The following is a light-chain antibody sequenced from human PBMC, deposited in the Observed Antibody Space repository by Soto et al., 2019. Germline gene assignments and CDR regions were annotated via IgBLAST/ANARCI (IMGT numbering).Light chain of an antibody. Sequence: QSALTQPASVSGSPGQSITISCTGTSSDVGGYNYVSWYQQHPGKAPKLMIYAVSNRPSGVSTRFSGSKSDNTASLTISGLQAEDEADYHCSSYTTSSTLLYVFGTGTKVTVL. CDR3: SSYTTSSTLLYV. CDR1: SSDVGGYNY. CDR2: AVS. V-gene: IGLV2-14*01. J-gene: IGLJ1*01.